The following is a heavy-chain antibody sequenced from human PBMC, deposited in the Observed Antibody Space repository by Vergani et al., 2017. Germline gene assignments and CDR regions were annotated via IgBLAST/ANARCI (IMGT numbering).Heavy chain of an antibody. CDR3: ATYYGDSYFDY. Sequence: QVQLQESGPGLVKPSQTLSLTCTVSGGSISSSSYYWGWIRQPPGKGLEWIGSIYYSGSTYYNPSRKSRVTISVDTSKNQFSLKLSSVTAADTAVYYCATYYGDSYFDYWGQGTLVTVSS. CDR2: IYYSGST. V-gene: IGHV4-39*07. J-gene: IGHJ4*02. CDR1: GGSISSSSYY. D-gene: IGHD4-17*01.